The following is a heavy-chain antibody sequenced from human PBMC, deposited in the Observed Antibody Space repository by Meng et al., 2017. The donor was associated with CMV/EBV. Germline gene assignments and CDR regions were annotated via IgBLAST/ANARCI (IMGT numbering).Heavy chain of an antibody. CDR2: IIPIIGTA. V-gene: IGHV1-69*01. J-gene: IGHJ4*02. CDR1: GATFSSYA. CDR3: AREGALAYFDY. D-gene: IGHD5-12*01. Sequence: VQSGAEWKKPGSSCKGSYKASGATFSSYAIGWVRQAPGQGREWMRGIIPIIGTANYAQKFQGRVTITAAESTSTAYMELSRLRSEDTAVYYCAREGALAYFDYWGQGTLVTVSS.